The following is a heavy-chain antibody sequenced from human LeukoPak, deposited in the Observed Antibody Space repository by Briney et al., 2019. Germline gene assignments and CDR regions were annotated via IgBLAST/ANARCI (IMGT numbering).Heavy chain of an antibody. CDR2: IRSKANSYAT. CDR1: GFTFSSYA. CDR3: TRCLEYSSPCSP. V-gene: IGHV3-73*01. Sequence: PGGSLRLSCAASGFTFSSYAMHWVRQASGKGLEWVGRIRSKANSYATAYAASVKGRFTISRDDSKNTAYLQMNSLKTEDTAVYYCTRCLEYSSPCSPWGQGTLVTVSS. D-gene: IGHD6-6*01. J-gene: IGHJ5*02.